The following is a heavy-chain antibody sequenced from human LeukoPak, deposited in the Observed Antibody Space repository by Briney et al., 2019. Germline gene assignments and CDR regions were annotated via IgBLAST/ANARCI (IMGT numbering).Heavy chain of an antibody. D-gene: IGHD3-3*01. Sequence: GGSLRLSCAASGFTFSSYWMHWVRQAPGKGLVWVSRINSDGSSTSYADSVKGRFTISRDNAKNTLHLRMNSLRAEDTAVYYCARAYDFWDPYYGMDVWGQGTTVTVSS. CDR3: ARAYDFWDPYYGMDV. CDR1: GFTFSSYW. J-gene: IGHJ6*02. V-gene: IGHV3-74*01. CDR2: INSDGSST.